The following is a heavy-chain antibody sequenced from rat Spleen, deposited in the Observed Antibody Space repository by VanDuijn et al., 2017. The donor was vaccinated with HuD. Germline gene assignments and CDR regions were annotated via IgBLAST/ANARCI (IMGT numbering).Heavy chain of an antibody. V-gene: IGHV5-25*01. CDR3: ARLNYPGIIPFDY. CDR1: GFTFSNYD. D-gene: IGHD1-4*01. Sequence: EVQLVESGGGLVQPGRSLKLSCAASGFTFSNYDMAWVRQAPTKGLAWVASISTSGGSTYYRDSVKGRFTVSRDNAKSTLYLQMDSLRSEDTATYYCARLNYPGIIPFDYWGQGVMVTVSS. CDR2: ISTSGGST. J-gene: IGHJ2*01.